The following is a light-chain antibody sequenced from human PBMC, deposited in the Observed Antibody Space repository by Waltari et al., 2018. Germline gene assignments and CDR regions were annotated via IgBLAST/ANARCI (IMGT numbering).Light chain of an antibody. CDR1: QSIRIY. CDR2: DAS. V-gene: IGKV3-11*01. Sequence: EIVLTQSPATLSLSPGERATLSCRASQSIRIYLAWYQQKPGQAPKLLIYDASNRTTGIPPRFCGSGSLTDFTLTITSLAPEDFAVYYCQQRIAWPITFGQGTRLDIK. CDR3: QQRIAWPIT. J-gene: IGKJ5*01.